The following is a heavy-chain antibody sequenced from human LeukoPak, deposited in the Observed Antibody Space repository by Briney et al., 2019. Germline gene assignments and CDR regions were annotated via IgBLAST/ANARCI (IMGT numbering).Heavy chain of an antibody. J-gene: IGHJ4*02. CDR1: GDSISSGSYY. Sequence: SETLSLTCTVSGDSISSGSYYWSWIRQPAGKGLEWIGRIYTSGSTNYNPSLKSRVTISVDTSKNQFSLKLSSVTAADTAVYYCARDFDYWGQGTLVTVSS. CDR2: IYTSGST. V-gene: IGHV4-61*02. CDR3: ARDFDY.